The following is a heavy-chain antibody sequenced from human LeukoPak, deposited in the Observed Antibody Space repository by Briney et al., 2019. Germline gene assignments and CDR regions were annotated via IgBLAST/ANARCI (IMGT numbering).Heavy chain of an antibody. CDR3: AELGITMIGGV. V-gene: IGHV3-49*04. D-gene: IGHD3-10*02. CDR2: IRGRAYGGTT. CDR1: GFTFGDYA. J-gene: IGHJ6*04. Sequence: PGGSLRLSCIASGFTFGDYAMSWVRQAPGRGLEWVGFIRGRAYGGTTEFAASVKGRFTISRDDSKSIAYLQMNSLRAEDTAVYYCAELGITMIGGVWGKGTTVTISS.